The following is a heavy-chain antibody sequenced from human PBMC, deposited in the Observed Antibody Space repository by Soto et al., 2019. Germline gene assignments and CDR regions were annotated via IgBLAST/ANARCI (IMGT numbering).Heavy chain of an antibody. CDR2: INPNSGGT. CDR3: ARDLRIAAAGPFDY. CDR1: GYTFTGYY. J-gene: IGHJ4*02. Sequence: ASVKVSCKASGYTFTGYYMHWVRQAPGQGLEWMGWINPNSGGTNYAQKLQGRVTMTTDTSTSTAYMELRSLRSDDTAVYYCARDLRIAAAGPFDYWGQGTLVTVSS. D-gene: IGHD6-13*01. V-gene: IGHV1-2*02.